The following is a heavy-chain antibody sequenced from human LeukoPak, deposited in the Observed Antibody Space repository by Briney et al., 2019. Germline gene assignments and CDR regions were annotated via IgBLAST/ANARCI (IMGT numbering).Heavy chain of an antibody. Sequence: PGGSLRLSCSGSGFTFSDFAMGWVRQAPGRGLEWGSDICGSGGRTYYADPVKGRFTISRDNSKNTLYLQMNSLRAEDTAVYYCAKDKRDTAMVEYYFDYWGQGTLVTVSS. CDR2: ICGSGGRT. V-gene: IGHV3-23*01. CDR3: AKDKRDTAMVEYYFDY. D-gene: IGHD5-18*01. J-gene: IGHJ4*02. CDR1: GFTFSDFA.